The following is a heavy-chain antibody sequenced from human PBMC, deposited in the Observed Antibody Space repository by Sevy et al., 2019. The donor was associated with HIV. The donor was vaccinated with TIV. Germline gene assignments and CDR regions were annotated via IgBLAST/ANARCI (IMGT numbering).Heavy chain of an antibody. J-gene: IGHJ4*02. D-gene: IGHD6-13*01. Sequence: GGSLRLSCAASGFTFSSYSMNWVRQAPGKGLEWVSSISGLNNYIYYADSVNGRFTISRDNAKNSLYLQMNSLRAEDTAVYYCAREGDSWLPFDYWGQGTLVTVSS. CDR3: AREGDSWLPFDY. V-gene: IGHV3-21*01. CDR2: ISGLNNYI. CDR1: GFTFSSYS.